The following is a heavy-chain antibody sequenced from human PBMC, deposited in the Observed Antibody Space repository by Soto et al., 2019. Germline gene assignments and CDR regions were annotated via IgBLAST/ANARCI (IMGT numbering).Heavy chain of an antibody. Sequence: SVKVSCKASGYIFTGYYMHWVRQAPGQGLEWMGGIIPIFGTANYAQKFQGRVTITADESTSTAYMELSSLRSEDTAVYYCARDGGSYGGKSGYFDYWGQGTLVTVSS. CDR3: ARDGGSYGGKSGYFDY. D-gene: IGHD1-26*01. CDR2: IIPIFGTA. J-gene: IGHJ4*02. CDR1: GYIFTGYY. V-gene: IGHV1-69*13.